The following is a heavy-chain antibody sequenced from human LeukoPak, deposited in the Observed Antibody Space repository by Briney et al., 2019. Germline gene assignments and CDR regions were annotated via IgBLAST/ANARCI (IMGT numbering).Heavy chain of an antibody. CDR1: GGSISTHY. D-gene: IGHD2-15*01. J-gene: IGHJ4*02. V-gene: IGHV4-4*07. Sequence: SETLSLTCTVSGGSISTHYWSWIRQPAGKGLEWIGRIHTNGNTNYNPSLKSRVTMSVDMSKNQFSLKLSSVTAADTAVYYCARGRARYCNGGSCYPFDYWGQGTLVTVSS. CDR2: IHTNGNT. CDR3: ARGRARYCNGGSCYPFDY.